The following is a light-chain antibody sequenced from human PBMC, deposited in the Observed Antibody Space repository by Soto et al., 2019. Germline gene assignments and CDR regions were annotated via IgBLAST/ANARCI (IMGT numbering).Light chain of an antibody. CDR3: QQYNSYSRT. J-gene: IGKJ1*01. CDR2: DAS. CDR1: QSISSW. V-gene: IGKV1-5*01. Sequence: DIQMTQSPSTLSASVGDRVIITCRASQSISSWLAWYQQKPGKAPKLLIYDASSLESGVPSRFSGSGSGTEFTLTIISLQTDDFATYYCQQYNSYSRTFGQGTKVDIK.